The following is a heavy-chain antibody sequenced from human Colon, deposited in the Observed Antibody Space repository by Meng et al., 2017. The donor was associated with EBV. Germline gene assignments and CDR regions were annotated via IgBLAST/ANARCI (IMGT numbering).Heavy chain of an antibody. Sequence: QLQLQESGPGLVQPSETLSLTCTVSGGSISSNGYYWDWVRQPPGKGLEWIGAIYHSGSTSYNPSLQSRVTMFVDTSKNQFSLMLTSVTATDTAVYHCARRRGGSGRDCWGQGTLVTVSS. CDR1: GGSISSNGYY. CDR2: IYHSGST. V-gene: IGHV4-39*01. D-gene: IGHD3-10*01. CDR3: ARRRGGSGRDC. J-gene: IGHJ4*02.